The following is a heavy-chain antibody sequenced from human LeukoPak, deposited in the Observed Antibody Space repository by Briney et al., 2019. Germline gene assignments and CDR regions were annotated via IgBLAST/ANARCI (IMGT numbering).Heavy chain of an antibody. CDR1: GGSISSGSSY. J-gene: IGHJ4*02. V-gene: IGHV4-61*02. D-gene: IGHD3-3*01. CDR3: ARVNFWSGYSDY. CDR2: IYTSGST. Sequence: KPSETLSLTCTVSGGSISSGSSYWSWIRQPAGKGLEWIGRIYTSGSTNYNPSLKSRVTISVDTSKNQFSLKLSSVTAADTAVYYCARVNFWSGYSDYWGQGTLVTVSS.